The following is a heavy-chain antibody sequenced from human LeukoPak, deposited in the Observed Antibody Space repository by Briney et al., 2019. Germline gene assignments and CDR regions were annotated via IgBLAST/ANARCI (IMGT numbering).Heavy chain of an antibody. Sequence: GGSLRLSCAASGFTFSHYWMSWVRQAPGKGLEWVANVNQDGSVRYHVDSVRGRFTNPRDNAKNSVSLQMDSLRAEDTAVYYRVRDGSTGWHFDYWGQGILVTVSS. CDR2: VNQDGSVR. CDR1: GFTFSHYW. V-gene: IGHV3-7*01. D-gene: IGHD6-19*01. CDR3: VRDGSTGWHFDY. J-gene: IGHJ4*02.